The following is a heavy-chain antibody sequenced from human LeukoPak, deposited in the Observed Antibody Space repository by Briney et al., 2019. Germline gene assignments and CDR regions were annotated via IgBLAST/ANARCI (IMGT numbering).Heavy chain of an antibody. V-gene: IGHV1-69*05. CDR1: GGTFSSYA. CDR3: AGSFIVLMVYARDNWFDP. D-gene: IGHD2-8*01. Sequence: SVKVSCXASGGTFSSYAISWVRQAPGQGLVWMGRIIPIFGTANYAQKFQGRVTITTDESTSTAYMELSSLRSEDTAVYYCAGSFIVLMVYARDNWFDPWGQGTLVTVSS. CDR2: IIPIFGTA. J-gene: IGHJ5*02.